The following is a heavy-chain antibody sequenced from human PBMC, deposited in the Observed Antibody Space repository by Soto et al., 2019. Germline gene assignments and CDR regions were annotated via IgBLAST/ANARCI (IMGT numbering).Heavy chain of an antibody. J-gene: IGHJ4*02. V-gene: IGHV4-39*01. CDR2: IYHTGNA. CDR3: ARWWLGGYDSYFDY. CDR1: GDSISNSRFY. Sequence: PSETLSLTYSVSGDSISNSRFYWAWIRQPPGEGLEWIGKIYHTGNADYNPSLKSRLTISVDASKNQFSLKLSSVTAADTAVYYCARWWLGGYDSYFDYWGQGALVTVSS. D-gene: IGHD5-12*01.